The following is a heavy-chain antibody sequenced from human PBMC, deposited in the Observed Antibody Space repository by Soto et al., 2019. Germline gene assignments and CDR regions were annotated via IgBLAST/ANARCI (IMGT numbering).Heavy chain of an antibody. J-gene: IGHJ6*02. CDR1: TFTFKIYV. V-gene: IGHV3-23*01. D-gene: IGHD6-6*01. Sequence: EMQLLESGGTLVQPGGSLRLSCSASTFTFKIYVMNWVRQAPGKGLEWVAAISGSGGATYYAESVKGRFTVSRDNSKTTLFLQMNSLRVNDTAVYFCATGAPRPPSNDYGLDLWGQGSTVTVS. CDR3: ATGAPRPPSNDYGLDL. CDR2: ISGSGGAT.